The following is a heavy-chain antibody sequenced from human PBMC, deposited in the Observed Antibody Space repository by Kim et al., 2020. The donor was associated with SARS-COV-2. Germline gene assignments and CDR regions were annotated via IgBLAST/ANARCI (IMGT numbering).Heavy chain of an antibody. CDR1: GFTFTSYA. CDR2: ISGNGVST. V-gene: IGHV3-23*01. D-gene: IGHD3-10*01. Sequence: GGSLRLSCVASGFTFTSYAMNWVRQAPGKGLEWVSAISGNGVSTYYADSVKGRLTMSRDNSMNTLYLQMNSLRAEDTALYYCAKDIYGYYDMDVWGQGTTVSVSS. CDR3: AKDIYGYYDMDV. J-gene: IGHJ6*02.